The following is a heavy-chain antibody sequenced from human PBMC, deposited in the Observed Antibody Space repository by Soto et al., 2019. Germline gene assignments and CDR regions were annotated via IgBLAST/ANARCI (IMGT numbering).Heavy chain of an antibody. CDR1: GYTFTSYA. CDR2: INAGNGNT. Sequence: ASVKVSCKASGYTFTSYAMHWVRQAPGQRLEWMGWINAGNGNTKYSQKLQGRVTITRDTSASTAYMELSSLRSEDTAVYYCARDLSYYDFWSGYLPYGMDVWGQGTTVTVSS. J-gene: IGHJ6*02. V-gene: IGHV1-3*01. CDR3: ARDLSYYDFWSGYLPYGMDV. D-gene: IGHD3-3*01.